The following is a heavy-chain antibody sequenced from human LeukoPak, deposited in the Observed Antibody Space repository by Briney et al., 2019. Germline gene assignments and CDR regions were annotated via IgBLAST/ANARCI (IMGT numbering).Heavy chain of an antibody. D-gene: IGHD6-13*01. CDR3: ARASGYSSSWSEADAFDI. CDR1: GFTVSAYY. Sequence: SGGSLRLSCAASGFTVSAYYMSWVRQAPGKGLEWVSVIYSRGKTYDADSVRGRFSISRDNSQNTLYLQMNSLRAEDTAVYYCARASGYSSSWSEADAFDIWGQGTMVTVSS. J-gene: IGHJ3*02. CDR2: IYSRGKT. V-gene: IGHV3-66*03.